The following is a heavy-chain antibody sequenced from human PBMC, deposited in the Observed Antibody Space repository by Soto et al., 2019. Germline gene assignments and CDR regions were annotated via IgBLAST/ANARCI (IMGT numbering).Heavy chain of an antibody. V-gene: IGHV1-18*01. Sequence: QVQLVQSGAEVKKPGASVKVSCKASGYTFTSYGISWVRQAPGQGLEWMGWISAYNGNTNYAQKLQGRVTMPTDTSTSTAYMELRSLRSDDTAVYYCATHRAVAGRVYWFDPWGQGTLVTVSS. J-gene: IGHJ5*02. CDR1: GYTFTSYG. CDR2: ISAYNGNT. CDR3: ATHRAVAGRVYWFDP. D-gene: IGHD6-19*01.